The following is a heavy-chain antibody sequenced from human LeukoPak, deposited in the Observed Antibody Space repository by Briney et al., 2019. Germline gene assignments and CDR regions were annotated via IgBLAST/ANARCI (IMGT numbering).Heavy chain of an antibody. CDR1: GGSISSSNW. CDR2: IYHSGST. D-gene: IGHD4-17*01. J-gene: IGHJ3*02. V-gene: IGHV4-4*02. Sequence: SGTLSLTCAVSGGSISSSNWWSWVRQPPGKGLEWIGEIYHSGSTNYNPSLKSRVTISVDKSKNQFSLKLSSVTAADTAVYYCARWGPMTTVPQGSAFDIWGQGTMVTVSS. CDR3: ARWGPMTTVPQGSAFDI.